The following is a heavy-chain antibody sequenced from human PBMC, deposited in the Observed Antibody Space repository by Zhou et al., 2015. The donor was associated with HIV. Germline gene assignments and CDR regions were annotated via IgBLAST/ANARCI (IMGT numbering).Heavy chain of an antibody. CDR2: IIPYSGNT. CDR1: GYSFTSHG. J-gene: IGHJ4*02. Sequence: QVQLLQSGLEVKRPGASVKVSCTASGYSFTSHGINWVRQAPGQGLEWMGWIIPYSGNTHYAQKFQGRVIMTTDTSTTTTYMELRDLRSDDTAVYYCAREQFTGEAYFDYWGQGTLVTVSS. V-gene: IGHV1-18*01. D-gene: IGHD7-27*01. CDR3: AREQFTGEAYFDY.